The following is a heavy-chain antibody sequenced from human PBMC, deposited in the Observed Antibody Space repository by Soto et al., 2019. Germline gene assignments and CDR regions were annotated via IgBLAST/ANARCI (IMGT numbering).Heavy chain of an antibody. CDR2: IITIFGTA. CDR3: ARDGPMVNPYYYYGMDV. D-gene: IGHD5-18*01. CDR1: GGTFSSYA. Sequence: SVKVSCKASGGTFSSYAISWVRQAPGQGLEWKGGIITIFGTANYAQKFQGRVTITADESTSTAYMELSSLRSEDTAVYYCARDGPMVNPYYYYGMDVWGQGTTVTVSS. V-gene: IGHV1-69*13. J-gene: IGHJ6*02.